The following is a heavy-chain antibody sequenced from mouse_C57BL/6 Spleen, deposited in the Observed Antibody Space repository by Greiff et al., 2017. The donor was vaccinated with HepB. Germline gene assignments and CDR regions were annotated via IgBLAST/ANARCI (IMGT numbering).Heavy chain of an antibody. CDR2: IYPGDGDT. J-gene: IGHJ2*01. D-gene: IGHD2-5*01. Sequence: QVQLQQSGPELVKPGASVKISCKASGYAFSSSWMNWVKQRPGKGLEWIGRIYPGDGDTNYNGKFKGKATLTADKSSSTAYMQLTSLTSEDSAVYFCARCDSNYLDYWGQGTTLTVSS. CDR3: ARCDSNYLDY. CDR1: GYAFSSSW. V-gene: IGHV1-82*01.